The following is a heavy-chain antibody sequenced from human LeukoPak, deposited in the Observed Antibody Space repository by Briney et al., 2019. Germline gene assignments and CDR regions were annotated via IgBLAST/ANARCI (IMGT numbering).Heavy chain of an antibody. J-gene: IGHJ3*02. Sequence: PSETLSLTCTVSGGSISTYYWSWIRQPPGKGLAWIGYIYYSGSTNYNPSLKSRVTISVDTSKNQFSLKLSSVTAADTAVYYCARSVVRAAYGPCCAFDIWGQGTMVTVSS. V-gene: IGHV4-59*01. D-gene: IGHD3-10*01. CDR1: GGSISTYY. CDR3: ARSVVRAAYGPCCAFDI. CDR2: IYYSGST.